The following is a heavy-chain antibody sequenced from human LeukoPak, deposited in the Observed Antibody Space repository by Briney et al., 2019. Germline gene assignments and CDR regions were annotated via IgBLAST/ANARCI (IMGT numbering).Heavy chain of an antibody. J-gene: IGHJ4*02. CDR1: GFIVRSNY. CDR3: AKDLIACSYGYAGRSNFDY. V-gene: IGHV3-23*01. D-gene: IGHD5-18*01. Sequence: GGSLRLSCAASGFIVRSNYMSWVRQAPGKGLEWVSGISGSGGSTYYADSVKGHFTISRDNSKNTLYLQMNSLRAEDTAIYYCAKDLIACSYGYAGRSNFDYWGQGTLVTVSS. CDR2: ISGSGGST.